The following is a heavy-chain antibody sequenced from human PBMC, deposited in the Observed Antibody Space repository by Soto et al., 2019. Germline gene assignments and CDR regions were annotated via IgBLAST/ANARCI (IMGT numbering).Heavy chain of an antibody. D-gene: IGHD2-8*01. Sequence: GGSLRLSCAASGFTFSSDWMHWVRQAPGKGLVWVSRINSDGSSTRYADSVKGRFIITRESAKTKLNLQMNSLRAEATAVYYCARDLGYCTNGVCYTNFDYWGQGTMVTVSS. V-gene: IGHV3-74*01. CDR1: GFTFSSDW. CDR2: INSDGSST. J-gene: IGHJ4*02. CDR3: ARDLGYCTNGVCYTNFDY.